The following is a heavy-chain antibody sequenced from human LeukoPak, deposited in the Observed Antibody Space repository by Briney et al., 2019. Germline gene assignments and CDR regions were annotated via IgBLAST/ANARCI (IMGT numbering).Heavy chain of an antibody. CDR2: IDWDDDK. Sequence: SGPTLVNPTQTLTLTCTFSGFSLSTSGMCVSWIRQPPGKALEWLARIDWDDDKYYSTSLKTRLTISKDTSKNQVVLTMTNMDPVDTATYYCARIRRTPGSGSYYFDYWGQGTLVTVSS. D-gene: IGHD3-10*01. CDR3: ARIRRTPGSGSYYFDY. CDR1: GFSLSTSGMC. V-gene: IGHV2-70*11. J-gene: IGHJ4*02.